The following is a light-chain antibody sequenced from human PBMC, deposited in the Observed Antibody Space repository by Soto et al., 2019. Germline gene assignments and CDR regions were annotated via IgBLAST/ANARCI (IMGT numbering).Light chain of an antibody. Sequence: EIVLTQSPGTLSLSPGERATLSCRASQSVSSSYLAWYQQKPGQAPRLLIYGASSRATGIPDRFSGSGSGTDFTLTISRLEPEDFAGYYCQQYGSSHRAFGQGTKVDIK. J-gene: IGKJ1*01. V-gene: IGKV3-20*01. CDR2: GAS. CDR1: QSVSSSY. CDR3: QQYGSSHRA.